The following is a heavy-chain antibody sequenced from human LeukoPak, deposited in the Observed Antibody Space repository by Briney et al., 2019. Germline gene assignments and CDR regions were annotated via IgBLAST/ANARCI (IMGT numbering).Heavy chain of an antibody. CDR3: ARDPTHYLRYGYFDY. V-gene: IGHV3-74*01. CDR2: ISGDGRSI. J-gene: IGHJ4*02. CDR1: GFTFSSYW. Sequence: PGGSLRLSCVASGFTFSSYWMHWVRQDPRKGLVWVSRISGDGRSINYADSVRGRFTISRDNAKNTLYLQMNTLRVEDTAVYYCARDPTHYLRYGYFDYWGQGTLVTVSS. D-gene: IGHD3-9*01.